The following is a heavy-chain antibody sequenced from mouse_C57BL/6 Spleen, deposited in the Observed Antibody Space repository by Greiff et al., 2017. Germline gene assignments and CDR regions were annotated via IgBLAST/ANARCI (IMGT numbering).Heavy chain of an antibody. CDR1: GYTFTTYP. D-gene: IGHD4-1*01. CDR2: FHPITDDP. J-gene: IGHJ3*01. V-gene: IGHV1-47*01. CDR3: ARKLGPRVPWFAY. Sequence: VQLQQSGAELVKPGASVQMSCKASGYTFTTYPIEWMKQNNGKSLEWIGNFHPITDDPTYNEKFKVKATLTVEKSSSTVYLELSRLTSDDSAVYYCARKLGPRVPWFAYWGQGTLVTVSA.